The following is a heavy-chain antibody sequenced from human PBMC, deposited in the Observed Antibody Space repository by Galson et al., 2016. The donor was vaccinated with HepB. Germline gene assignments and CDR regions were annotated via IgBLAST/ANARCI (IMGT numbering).Heavy chain of an antibody. J-gene: IGHJ4*02. D-gene: IGHD3-10*01. CDR1: GGSRSSYY. CDR3: ARVFDVRGPKGYFDY. CDR2: VYYTGST. Sequence: SETLSLTCTVSGGSRSSYYWTWIRQPPGKGLQWIGYVYYTGSTDYNPSLKSRVTISLDTSKNQFSLKLSSVTAADTAVYYCARVFDVRGPKGYFDYWGQGTLVTVSS. V-gene: IGHV4-59*01.